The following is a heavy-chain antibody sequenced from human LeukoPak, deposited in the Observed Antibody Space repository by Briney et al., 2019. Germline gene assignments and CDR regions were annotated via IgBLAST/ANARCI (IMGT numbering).Heavy chain of an antibody. D-gene: IGHD5-18*01. CDR1: DGSLSGYY. V-gene: IGHV4-34*01. J-gene: IGHJ4*02. CDR2: INHSGST. Sequence: SETLSLTCAIYDGSLSGYYWTWIRQPPGKGLEWIGQINHSGSTNYNPSLKSRVTISVDTSKNQFSLKLSSVTAADTAVYYCAKPADTAMGFDYWGQGTLVTVSS. CDR3: AKPADTAMGFDY.